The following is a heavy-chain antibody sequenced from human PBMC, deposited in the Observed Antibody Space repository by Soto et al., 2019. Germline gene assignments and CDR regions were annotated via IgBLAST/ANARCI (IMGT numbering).Heavy chain of an antibody. CDR1: GGSFRGYF. V-gene: IGHV4-34*02. CDR2: INHSGIT. J-gene: IGHJ4*02. D-gene: IGHD2-15*01. Sequence: QVQLQQWGAGLLKPSETLSLTCAVYGGSFRGYFWSWIRQPPGKGLEWIGEINHSGITSYSPSLSSRVTTSVDTPKNQFSLRLRSVTAADTAIYYCARRFCSDSYCSYFDYWGRGTLVTVSS. CDR3: ARRFCSDSYCSYFDY.